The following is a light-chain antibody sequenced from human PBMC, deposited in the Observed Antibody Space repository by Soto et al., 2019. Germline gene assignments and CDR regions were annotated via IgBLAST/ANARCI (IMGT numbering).Light chain of an antibody. Sequence: DIQMTQSPSSLSASVGDRVTITCRASQGIINFLAWYQQKPGRVPKLLIYAASTLHSGVPSRFSGSGSGTDFALTISSLQPEDVATYYCQKYNYAPYTSGQGTKLEIK. CDR1: QGIINF. J-gene: IGKJ2*01. V-gene: IGKV1-27*01. CDR2: AAS. CDR3: QKYNYAPYT.